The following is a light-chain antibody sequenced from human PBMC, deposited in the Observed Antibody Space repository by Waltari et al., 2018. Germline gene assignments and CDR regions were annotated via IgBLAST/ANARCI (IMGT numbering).Light chain of an antibody. J-gene: IGLJ2*01. CDR3: SSYISSDTLEL. Sequence: QSALTQPASVSGSPGQSITISCTGTSSDVGGYNYVSWYQQHPGKAPKLIIFDVSKRPSGVSSRFSGSKSGNTASLTISGLQAQDEADYYCSSYISSDTLELFGGGTSLTVL. V-gene: IGLV2-14*03. CDR2: DVS. CDR1: SSDVGGYNY.